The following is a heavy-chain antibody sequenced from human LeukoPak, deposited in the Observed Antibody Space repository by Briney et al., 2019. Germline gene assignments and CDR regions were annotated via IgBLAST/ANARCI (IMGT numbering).Heavy chain of an antibody. CDR3: VRDRANYYYYYYMDV. CDR2: ISSSSSTI. V-gene: IGHV3-11*04. D-gene: IGHD1-26*01. Sequence: PGGSLRLSCAASGFTFSDYYMSWIRQAPGKGLEWVSYISSSSSTIYYADSVKGRFTISRDNAKNSLYLQMNSLRAEDTAVYYCVRDRANYYYYYYMDVWGKGTTVTVSS. J-gene: IGHJ6*03. CDR1: GFTFSDYY.